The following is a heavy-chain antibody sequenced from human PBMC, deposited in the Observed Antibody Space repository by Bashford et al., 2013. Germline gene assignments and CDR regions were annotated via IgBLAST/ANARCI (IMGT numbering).Heavy chain of an antibody. Sequence: VRQPPGKGLEWVSYISSSGSTIYYADSVKGRFTISRDNGKNSLYLQMNSLRAEDTAVYYCGLGYYYGVESFDPWGQGTLVTVSS. CDR3: GLGYYYGVESFDP. V-gene: IGHV3-48*03. D-gene: IGHD3-10*01. J-gene: IGHJ5*02. CDR2: ISSSGSTI.